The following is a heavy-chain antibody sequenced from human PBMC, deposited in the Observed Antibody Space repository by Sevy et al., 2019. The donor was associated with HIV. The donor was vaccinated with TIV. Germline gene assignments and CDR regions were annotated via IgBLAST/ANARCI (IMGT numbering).Heavy chain of an antibody. CDR3: AREGCTKPHDY. D-gene: IGHD2-8*01. CDR2: LSFGCGEI. J-gene: IGHJ4*02. Sequence: GGSLRLSCAASGFTFSKYSMSWVRQPPGKGLEWVSTLSFGCGEINYADSVMGRFTISRDNSKSSVYLQMNNLRTEDTAVYYCAREGCTKPHDYWGEGTLVTVSS. V-gene: IGHV3-23*01. CDR1: GFTFSKYS.